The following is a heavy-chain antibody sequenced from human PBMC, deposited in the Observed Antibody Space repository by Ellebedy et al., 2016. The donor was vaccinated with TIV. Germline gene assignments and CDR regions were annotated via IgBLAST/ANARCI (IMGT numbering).Heavy chain of an antibody. V-gene: IGHV3-64*01. D-gene: IGHD3-22*01. CDR3: ARDYYYDSSGYYYPRDDAFDI. J-gene: IGHJ3*02. CDR1: GFTFSSYA. CDR2: ISSNGGST. Sequence: GGSLRLSCAASGFTFSSYAMHWVRQAPGKGLEYVSAISSNGGSTYYANSVKGRFTISRDNSKNTLYLQMNSLRAEDTAVYYCARDYYYDSSGYYYPRDDAFDIWGQGTMVTVSS.